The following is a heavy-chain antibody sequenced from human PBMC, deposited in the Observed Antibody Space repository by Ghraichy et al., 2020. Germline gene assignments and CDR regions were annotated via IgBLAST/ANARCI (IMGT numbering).Heavy chain of an antibody. CDR3: ARYGIAVENSNTKDDY. Sequence: SVKVSCKASGGTFSSYAISWVRQAPGQGLEWMGGIIPISGTANYAQKFQGRVTITTDESTSTAYMELSSLRSEDTAVYYCARYGIAVENSNTKDDYWGPGPLVTFSS. V-gene: IGHV1-69*05. CDR1: GGTFSSYA. J-gene: IGHJ4*01. D-gene: IGHD6-19*01. CDR2: IIPISGTA.